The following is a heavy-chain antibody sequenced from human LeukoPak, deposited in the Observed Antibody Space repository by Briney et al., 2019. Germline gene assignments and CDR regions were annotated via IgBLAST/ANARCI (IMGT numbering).Heavy chain of an antibody. V-gene: IGHV4-59*08. J-gene: IGHJ4*02. CDR1: GGSISSYY. Sequence: SETLSLTCTVSGGSISSYYWSWIRQPPGKGLEWIGYIYYSGSTNYNPSLKSRVTISVDTSKNQFSLKLSSVTAADTAVYYCARTPRHYDSSGYFDYWGQGTLVTVSS. CDR3: ARTPRHYDSSGYFDY. CDR2: IYYSGST. D-gene: IGHD3-22*01.